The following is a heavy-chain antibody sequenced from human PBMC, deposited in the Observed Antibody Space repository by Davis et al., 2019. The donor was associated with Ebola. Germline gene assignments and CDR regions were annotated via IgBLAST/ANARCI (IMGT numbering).Heavy chain of an antibody. J-gene: IGHJ2*01. Sequence: GESLKISCAGSGFTFSAYSMNWVRQAPGKGLEWVAVISYDGSNKYYADSVKGRFTISRDNSKNTLYLQMNSLRAEDTAVYYCAKDIGVSHWYFDLWGRGTLVTVSS. CDR1: GFTFSAYS. CDR3: AKDIGVSHWYFDL. CDR2: ISYDGSNK. D-gene: IGHD3-16*01. V-gene: IGHV3-30*18.